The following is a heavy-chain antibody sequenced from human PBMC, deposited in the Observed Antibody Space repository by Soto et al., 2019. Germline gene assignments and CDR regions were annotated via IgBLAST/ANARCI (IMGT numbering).Heavy chain of an antibody. CDR1: GFMFSNYW. CDR2: IKQDETEK. V-gene: IGHV3-7*01. CDR3: ARGPYWGFSPCNNWIDF. J-gene: IGHJ5*01. D-gene: IGHD7-27*01. Sequence: PGGSLRLSCAASGFMFSNYWMTWVRQAPGKGLEWVANIKQDETEKYYVYSVKGRFTISRDNAKNSVFLQMTSLRVEDTTLYYCARGPYWGFSPCNNWIDFWGRGTWVTVSS.